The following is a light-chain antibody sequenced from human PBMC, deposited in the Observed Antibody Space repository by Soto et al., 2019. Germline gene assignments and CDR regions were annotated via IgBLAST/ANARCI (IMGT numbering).Light chain of an antibody. CDR3: QQSGSSSWT. J-gene: IGKJ1*01. V-gene: IGKV3-20*01. CDR1: QSVSSN. Sequence: EILMTQSPATLSVSPGERATLSCRASQSVSSNLAWYQQKPGQAPRLLIYGATSRATGIPDRFSGSGSGTDFTLTISRLEPEDFAVYYCQQSGSSSWTFGQGTKVDIK. CDR2: GAT.